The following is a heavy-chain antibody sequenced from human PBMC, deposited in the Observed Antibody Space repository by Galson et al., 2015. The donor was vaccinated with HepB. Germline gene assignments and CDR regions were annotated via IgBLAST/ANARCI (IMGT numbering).Heavy chain of an antibody. J-gene: IGHJ4*02. D-gene: IGHD2-15*01. CDR2: ISAYNGNT. V-gene: IGHV1-18*04. CDR1: GYTFTSYG. CDR3: ASSGSCSGGSCYPYYFDY. Sequence: SVKVSCKASGYTFTSYGISWVRQAPGQGLEWMGWISAYNGNTNYAQKLQGRVTMTTDTSTSTAYMELRSLRSDDTAVYYCASSGSCSGGSCYPYYFDYWGQGTLVTVSS.